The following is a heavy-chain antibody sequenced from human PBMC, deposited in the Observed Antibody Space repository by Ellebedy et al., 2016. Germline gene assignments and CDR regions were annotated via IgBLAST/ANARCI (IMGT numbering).Heavy chain of an antibody. Sequence: ASVKVSXXVSGYTLAEFSMQWVRQAPGKGLEWMGGFDSEDGETIYAQKFQGRVTMTKDTSTDTAYMELSSLRSEDTAVYYCATDPWDLFDSWGQGTLVTVSS. CDR2: FDSEDGET. CDR3: ATDPWDLFDS. V-gene: IGHV1-24*01. D-gene: IGHD1-26*01. J-gene: IGHJ4*02. CDR1: GYTLAEFS.